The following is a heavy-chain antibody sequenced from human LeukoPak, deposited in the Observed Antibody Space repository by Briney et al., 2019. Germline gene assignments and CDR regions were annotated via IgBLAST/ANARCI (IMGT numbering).Heavy chain of an antibody. Sequence: SETLSLTCTVSGGSISYYYWSWIRQSPGKGLEWIGYIYYSGTTNYNSSLKSRVTISVDRSKNQFSLQLRSVTAADTAVYYCAREDPQTTVPEGMDVWGQGTTVTVSS. CDR3: AREDPQTTVPEGMDV. CDR2: IYYSGTT. J-gene: IGHJ6*02. D-gene: IGHD4-17*01. CDR1: GGSISYYY. V-gene: IGHV4-59*01.